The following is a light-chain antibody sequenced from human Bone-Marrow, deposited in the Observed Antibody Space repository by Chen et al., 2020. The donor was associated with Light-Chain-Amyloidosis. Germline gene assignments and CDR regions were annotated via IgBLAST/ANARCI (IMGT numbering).Light chain of an antibody. CDR2: DDS. CDR3: QVWDRSMDRRV. CDR1: NIGSTS. Sequence: SSVLTQPSSVSVAPGQTATIACGGNNIGSTSVHWYQQTPGQAPLLVVYDDSVRPSGIPERLSGSNSGNTATLSISRVEAGDEADYYCQVWDRSMDRRVFGGGTKLTVL. J-gene: IGLJ3*02. V-gene: IGLV3-21*02.